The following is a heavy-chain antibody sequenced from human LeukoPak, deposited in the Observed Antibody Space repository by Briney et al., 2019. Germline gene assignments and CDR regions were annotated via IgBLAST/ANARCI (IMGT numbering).Heavy chain of an antibody. D-gene: IGHD5-12*01. CDR3: ARDRSGYDLFDY. Sequence: PSETLSLTCTVSGGSISSGAYYWRWIRQPPGKGLEWIGYIYYSGSTYYNPSLKSRVTISVDTSKNQFSLKLSSVTAADTAVYYCARDRSGYDLFDYWGQGTLLTVSS. J-gene: IGHJ4*02. CDR1: GGSISSGAYY. V-gene: IGHV4-30-4*01. CDR2: IYYSGST.